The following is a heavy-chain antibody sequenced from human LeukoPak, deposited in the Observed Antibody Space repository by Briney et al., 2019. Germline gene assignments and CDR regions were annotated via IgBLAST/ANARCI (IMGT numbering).Heavy chain of an antibody. CDR1: GFTFSSYW. D-gene: IGHD2-2*01. V-gene: IGHV3-74*01. J-gene: IGHJ4*02. Sequence: GGSLRLSCAASGFTFSSYWMNWARQAPGKGLVWVSHINSDGSWTSYADSVKGRFTISKDNAKNTVYLQMNNLRAEDTAVYYCVSFYETYWGRGTLVTVSS. CDR2: INSDGSWT. CDR3: VSFYETY.